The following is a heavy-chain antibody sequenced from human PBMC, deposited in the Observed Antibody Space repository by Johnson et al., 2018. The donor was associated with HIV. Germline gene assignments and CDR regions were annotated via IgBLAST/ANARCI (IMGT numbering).Heavy chain of an antibody. CDR2: ISYDGSNK. D-gene: IGHD6-13*01. J-gene: IGHJ3*02. V-gene: IGHV3-30*14. CDR1: GFTFSSYA. CDR3: AKGRIAAAGTGVDAFDI. Sequence: QVQLVESGGGVVQPGRSLRLSCAASGFTFSSYAMHWVRQAPGKGLEWVAVISYDGSNKYYADSVKGRFTISRENAKNSLYLQMNSLRAEDTAVYYCAKGRIAAAGTGVDAFDIWGQGTMVTVSS.